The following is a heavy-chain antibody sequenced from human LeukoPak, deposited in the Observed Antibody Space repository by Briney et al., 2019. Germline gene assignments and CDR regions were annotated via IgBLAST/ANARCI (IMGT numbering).Heavy chain of an antibody. V-gene: IGHV3-30*04. D-gene: IGHD3-10*01. J-gene: IGHJ4*02. CDR2: ISYDGSNK. Sequence: GGSLRLSCAASGFTFSSYAMHWVRQAPGKGLEWVAVISYDGSNKYYADSVKGRFTISRDNSKNTLYLQMNSLRAEDTAVYYCAREGYYGSGSPPSLYFDYWGQGTLVTVSS. CDR3: AREGYYGSGSPPSLYFDY. CDR1: GFTFSSYA.